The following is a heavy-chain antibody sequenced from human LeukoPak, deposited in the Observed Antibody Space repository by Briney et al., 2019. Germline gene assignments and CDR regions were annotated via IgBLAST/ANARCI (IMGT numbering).Heavy chain of an antibody. J-gene: IGHJ5*02. V-gene: IGHV4-30-4*01. Sequence: PSETLSLTCTVSGGSISSGDYYWSWIRQPPGKGLEWIGYIYYSGSTYYNPSLKSRVTISVDTSKNQFSLKLSSVTAADTAVYYCARQFELSGWSQYNWFDPWGQGTLVTVSS. CDR3: ARQFELSGWSQYNWFDP. CDR1: GGSISSGDYY. CDR2: IYYSGST. D-gene: IGHD6-19*01.